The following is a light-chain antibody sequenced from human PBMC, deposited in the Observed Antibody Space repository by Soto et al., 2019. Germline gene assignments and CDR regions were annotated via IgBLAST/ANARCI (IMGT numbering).Light chain of an antibody. V-gene: IGKV3-20*01. CDR1: QSVSSDY. Sequence: EIVLTQSPGTLSLSPGERATLSCRASQSVSSDYLAWYRQKPGQAPRLLIYGASSRATGIPDRFSGSGSGTDFNLTISRLEPEDFAVYYCQQYGSAPRTFGQGTKVEIK. CDR2: GAS. CDR3: QQYGSAPRT. J-gene: IGKJ1*01.